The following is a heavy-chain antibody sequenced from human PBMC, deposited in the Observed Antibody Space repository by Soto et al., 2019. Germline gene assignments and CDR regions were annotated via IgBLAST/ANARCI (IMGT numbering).Heavy chain of an antibody. CDR2: ISGSGGRS. V-gene: IGHV3-23*01. J-gene: IGHJ4*02. D-gene: IGHD3-16*01. CDR1: GFTFSNYA. CDR3: AKAYFVWSSEQPYYFDY. Sequence: EVQLLDSGGGLVQPGGSLRLSCAASGFTFSNYAMTWVRQGPGKGLEWVSGISGSGGRSYYADSMKGRFTISRDNSKSTVYLQMNSLRAEDTAVYYCAKAYFVWSSEQPYYFDYWGQGTLVTVSS.